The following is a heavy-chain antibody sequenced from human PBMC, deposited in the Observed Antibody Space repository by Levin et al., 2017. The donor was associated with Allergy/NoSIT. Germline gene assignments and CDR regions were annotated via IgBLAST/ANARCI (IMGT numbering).Heavy chain of an antibody. CDR3: AKRGGNYLDY. Sequence: GESLKISCAASGLTFSSYAMSWVRQAPGKGLEWVSGIGGSGSATHYIDSVTGRFTISRDNSKNTVFLQMDSVRAEDTAIYYCAKRGGNYLDYWGQGTLVTVSS. CDR2: IGGSGSAT. V-gene: IGHV3-23*01. J-gene: IGHJ4*02. CDR1: GLTFSSYA. D-gene: IGHD3-16*01.